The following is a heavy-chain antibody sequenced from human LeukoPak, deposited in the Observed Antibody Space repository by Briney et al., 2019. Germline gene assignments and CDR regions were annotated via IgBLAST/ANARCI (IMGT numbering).Heavy chain of an antibody. CDR1: GYSFTSYW. CDR2: IYPGDSDT. Sequence: GESLKISCKGSGYSFTSYWIGWVRQMPGKGLEWMGIIYPGDSDTRYSPSFQGQVTISADKSISTVYLQWSSPKASDTAMYYCARHAYSNYGYYYYGMDVWGQGTTVTVSS. D-gene: IGHD4-11*01. V-gene: IGHV5-51*01. CDR3: ARHAYSNYGYYYYGMDV. J-gene: IGHJ6*02.